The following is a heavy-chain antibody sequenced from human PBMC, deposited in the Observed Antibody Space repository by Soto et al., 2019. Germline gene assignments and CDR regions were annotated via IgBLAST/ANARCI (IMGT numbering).Heavy chain of an antibody. J-gene: IGHJ4*02. D-gene: IGHD5-18*01. CDR3: ERGGGCSYGNSLFDY. CDR2: ISYDGSNK. CDR1: GFTFSSYA. Sequence: PGGSLRLSCAASGFTFSSYAMHWVRQAPGKGLEWVAVISYDGSNKYYADSVKGRFTISRDNSKNTLYLQMNSLRAEDTAVYYCERGGGCSYGNSLFDYWGQGTLVTVSS. V-gene: IGHV3-30-3*01.